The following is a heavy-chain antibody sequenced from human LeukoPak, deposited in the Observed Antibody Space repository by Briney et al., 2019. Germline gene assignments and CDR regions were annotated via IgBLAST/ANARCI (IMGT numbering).Heavy chain of an antibody. D-gene: IGHD4-23*01. J-gene: IGHJ4*02. CDR2: ISYDGSNK. CDR3: ARAHTPTVVIRVPGGY. CDR1: GFTFSSYA. Sequence: PGGSLRLSCAASGFTFSSYAMHWVRQAPGKGLEWVAVISYDGSNKYYADSVKGRFTISRDNSKNTLYLQMNSLRAEDTAVYYCARAHTPTVVIRVPGGYWGQGTLVTVSS. V-gene: IGHV3-30*04.